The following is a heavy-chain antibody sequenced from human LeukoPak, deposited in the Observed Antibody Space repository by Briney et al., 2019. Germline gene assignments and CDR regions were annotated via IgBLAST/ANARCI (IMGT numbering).Heavy chain of an antibody. D-gene: IGHD1-26*01. CDR1: GFTFSSYA. CDR3: AATRGSPNWSSYNWFDP. J-gene: IGHJ5*02. V-gene: IGHV3-74*01. Sequence: GGSLRLSCAASGFTFSSYAMTWVRQAPGKGLVWVSRINSDGSSTSYADSVKGRFTISRDNAKNTLYLQMNSLRAEDTAVYYCAATRGSPNWSSYNWFDPWGQGTLVTVSS. CDR2: INSDGSST.